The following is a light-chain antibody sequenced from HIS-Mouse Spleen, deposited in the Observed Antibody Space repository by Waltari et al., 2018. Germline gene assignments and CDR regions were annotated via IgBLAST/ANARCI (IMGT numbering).Light chain of an antibody. CDR3: QQYYSYRFT. V-gene: IGKV1-8*01. Sequence: AIRMTQSPSSFSASTGDSVHITCRSSQGIRSYLAWYQQKPGKAPKLLFYAASTLQSGVPSRFSGSGSGTDFTLTISCLQSEDFATYYCQQYYSYRFTFGPGTKVDIK. CDR2: AAS. CDR1: QGIRSY. J-gene: IGKJ3*01.